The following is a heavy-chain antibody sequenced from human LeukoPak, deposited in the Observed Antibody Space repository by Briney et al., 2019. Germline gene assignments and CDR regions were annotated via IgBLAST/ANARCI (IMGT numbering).Heavy chain of an antibody. Sequence: GESLKISCKGSGYSFTSYCIGWVRQMPGKGLEWMGIIYPGDSDTRYSPSFQGQVTISADKSISTAYLQWSSLKASDTAMYYCARHAEPAAIHRDYYYYYMDVWGKGTTVTVSS. CDR1: GYSFTSYC. CDR2: IYPGDSDT. J-gene: IGHJ6*03. D-gene: IGHD2-2*01. CDR3: ARHAEPAAIHRDYYYYYMDV. V-gene: IGHV5-51*01.